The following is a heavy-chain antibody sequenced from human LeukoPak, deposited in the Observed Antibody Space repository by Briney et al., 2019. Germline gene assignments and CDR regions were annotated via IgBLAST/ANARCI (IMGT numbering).Heavy chain of an antibody. V-gene: IGHV4-39*01. D-gene: IGHD5-12*01. CDR3: ARHAYSGYHRNIDC. CDR1: GGPITSSSQY. CDR2: IHYTETA. Sequence: SETLSLTCTVSGGPITSSSQYRGWIRQPPGKDLESVGIIHYTETAYYSLSLKSRVTISVDTSKNQFSLKLSSVTAADTAVYYCARHAYSGYHRNIDCWGQGTLVTVSS. J-gene: IGHJ4*02.